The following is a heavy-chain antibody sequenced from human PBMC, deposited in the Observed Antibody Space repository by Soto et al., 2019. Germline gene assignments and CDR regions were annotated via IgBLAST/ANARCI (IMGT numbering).Heavy chain of an antibody. J-gene: IGHJ5*02. V-gene: IGHV1-8*01. D-gene: IGHD3-10*01. CDR2: MNPGSGNT. CDR1: GYTFTNYE. Sequence: ASVKVSCKASGYTFTNYEIDWVRQATGQGLEWMGWMNPGSGNTGYAHKFQGRVTMTRNISISTAYMELSRLGSDDTAIYYCARMASSGSLNWFDPWGQGTLVTVSS. CDR3: ARMASSGSLNWFDP.